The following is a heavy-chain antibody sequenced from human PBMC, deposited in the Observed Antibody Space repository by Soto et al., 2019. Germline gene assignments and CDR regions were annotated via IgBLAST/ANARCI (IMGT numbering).Heavy chain of an antibody. CDR1: GFTFSGSS. V-gene: IGHV3-73*01. Sequence: GGSLRLSCAASGFTFSGSSVHWVRQASGKGLEWVGRIRNKANSYATAYAASVRGRFTISRDDSKNTAFLQMNSLNTEDTAVYYCISHSPEDMIRTWGQGTLVTVSS. CDR3: ISHSPEDMIRT. D-gene: IGHD2-15*01. CDR2: IRNKANSYAT. J-gene: IGHJ4*02.